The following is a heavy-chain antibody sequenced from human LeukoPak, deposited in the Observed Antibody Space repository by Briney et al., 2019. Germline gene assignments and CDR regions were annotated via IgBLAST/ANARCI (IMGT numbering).Heavy chain of an antibody. CDR1: GGSFSGYY. J-gene: IGHJ4*02. Sequence: SETLSLTCDVYGGSFSGYYWSWICQPPGKGLEWIGEINHSGSTNYNPSLKSRVTISVDTSKNPFSLKLSSVTAADTAVYYCARGRFDYSSSWYSWYYFDYWGQGTLVTVSS. D-gene: IGHD6-13*01. CDR2: INHSGST. CDR3: ARGRFDYSSSWYSWYYFDY. V-gene: IGHV4-34*01.